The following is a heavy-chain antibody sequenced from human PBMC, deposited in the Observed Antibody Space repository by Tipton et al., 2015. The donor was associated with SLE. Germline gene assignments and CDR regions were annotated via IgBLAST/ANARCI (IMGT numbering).Heavy chain of an antibody. Sequence: PSLTCTVSGDSISSGSYYWSWIRQPPGEGLEWIAYISHNRNSYSNPSLKSRVRISVDTSRNQLSLILTSVTAADTAVYYCARTLGAIAHTVYDAFDIWGQGKMVTVSS. CDR2: ISHNRNS. CDR3: ARTLGAIAHTVYDAFDI. CDR1: GDSISSGSYY. V-gene: IGHV4-61*01. J-gene: IGHJ3*02. D-gene: IGHD1-26*01.